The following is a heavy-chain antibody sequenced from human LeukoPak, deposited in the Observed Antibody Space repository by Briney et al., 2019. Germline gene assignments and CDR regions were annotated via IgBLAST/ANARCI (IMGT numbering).Heavy chain of an antibody. D-gene: IGHD6-13*01. J-gene: IGHJ4*02. V-gene: IGHV4-59*11. CDR3: ARAKAAGSYDF. CDR1: GVSINSHY. CDR2: THFSGSS. Sequence: SETLSLTCAVSGVSINSHYWSWIRQPPGKGLEWIGYTHFSGSSNYNPSLKSRATTSLDRAKNQISLTLTSVTAADTAVYFCARAKAAGSYDFWGQGTLVTVSS.